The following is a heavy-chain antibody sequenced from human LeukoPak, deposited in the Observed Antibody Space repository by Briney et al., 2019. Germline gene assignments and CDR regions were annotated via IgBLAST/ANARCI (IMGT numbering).Heavy chain of an antibody. CDR3: ARSDVVVVAAPFDP. J-gene: IGHJ5*02. Sequence: SGTLSLTCGVSGGSISNTNWWTWFRQPPGKGLEWIGEVNLQGSTNYNPSLKSRVTISVDTSKNQFSLKLNSVTAADTAVYYCARSDVVVVAAPFDPWGQGTLVTVSS. D-gene: IGHD2-15*01. CDR1: GGSISNTNW. CDR2: VNLQGST. V-gene: IGHV4-4*02.